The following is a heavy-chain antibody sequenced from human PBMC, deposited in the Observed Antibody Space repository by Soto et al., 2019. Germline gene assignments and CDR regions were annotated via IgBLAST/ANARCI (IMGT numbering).Heavy chain of an antibody. V-gene: IGHV3-74*01. CDR1: GFTFSDHW. CDR3: ARGGLYACYKDT. CDR2: INSGGTTA. J-gene: IGHJ5*02. Sequence: EVQLVESGGDLVQPGGSLRLSCAASGFTFSDHWMHWARQAPGEGLVWVARINSGGTTANYADSVKGRFTVSRDNAKNPVYLQMNSLRAGDTVIYYCARGGLYACYKDTWGQGVPVTVSS. D-gene: IGHD3-16*01.